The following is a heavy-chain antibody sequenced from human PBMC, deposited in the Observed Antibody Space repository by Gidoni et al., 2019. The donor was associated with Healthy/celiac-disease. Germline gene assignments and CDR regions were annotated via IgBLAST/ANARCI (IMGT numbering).Heavy chain of an antibody. CDR1: GFTFSSYE. CDR3: AREGYYYDSSGSDAFDI. CDR2: ISSSGSTI. V-gene: IGHV3-48*03. Sequence: EVQLVESGGSLVQPGGSLRLSCAASGFTFSSYEINWVRKAPGKGLEWISYISSSGSTIYYADSVKGRFTISRDNAKNLLYLQMNSLRAEDTAVYYCAREGYYYDSSGSDAFDIWGQGTMVTVSA. J-gene: IGHJ3*02. D-gene: IGHD3-22*01.